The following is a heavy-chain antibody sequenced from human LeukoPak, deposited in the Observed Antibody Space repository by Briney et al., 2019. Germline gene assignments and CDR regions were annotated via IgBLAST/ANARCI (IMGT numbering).Heavy chain of an antibody. V-gene: IGHV3-23*01. J-gene: IGHJ4*02. Sequence: PGGSLRLSFVASGFSFTNYARSGFRQAPARGPEGLASMKGGGETFYADSVKGRFTLSRDISRNTVYLQLNNLRVEDTATYYCARASWISTAGAVCWGQGTQVTVSS. D-gene: IGHD2-2*03. CDR2: MKGGGET. CDR1: GFSFTNYA. CDR3: ARASWISTAGAVC.